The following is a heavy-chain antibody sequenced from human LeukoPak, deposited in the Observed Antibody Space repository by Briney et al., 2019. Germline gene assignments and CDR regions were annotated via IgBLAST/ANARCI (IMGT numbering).Heavy chain of an antibody. D-gene: IGHD1-26*01. CDR2: IYYSGST. CDR1: GGSISSGGYY. J-gene: IGHJ4*02. V-gene: IGHV4-31*03. CDR3: ASRPKLGRPTFDY. Sequence: PSETLSLTCTVSGGSISSGGYYWSWIRQHPGKGLEWIGYIYYSGSTYYNPSLKSRVTISVDTSKNPFSLKLSSVTAADTAVYYCASRPKLGRPTFDYWGQGTLVTVSS.